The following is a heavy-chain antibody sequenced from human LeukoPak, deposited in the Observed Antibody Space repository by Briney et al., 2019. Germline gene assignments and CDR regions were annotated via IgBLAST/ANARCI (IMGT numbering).Heavy chain of an antibody. CDR3: ARDGDCSGGSCYRGFDY. CDR1: GGSISSSSYY. J-gene: IGHJ4*02. D-gene: IGHD2-15*01. Sequence: SETLSFTCTVSGGSISSSSYYWGWIRQPPGKGLEWIGSIYYSGSTYYNPSLKSRVTISVDTSKNQFSLKLSSVTAADTAVYYCARDGDCSGGSCYRGFDYWGQGTLVTVSS. V-gene: IGHV4-39*07. CDR2: IYYSGST.